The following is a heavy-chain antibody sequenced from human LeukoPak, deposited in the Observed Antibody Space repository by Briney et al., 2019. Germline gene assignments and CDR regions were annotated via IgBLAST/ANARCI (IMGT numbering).Heavy chain of an antibody. V-gene: IGHV1-46*01. CDR1: GYTFTSYY. Sequence: GASVKVSCKASGYTFTSYYMHWVRQAPGQGLEWMGIINPSGGSTSYAQKLQGRVTMTRDTSTSTVYMELSSLRSEDTAVYYCARLGPGIAASDHWFDPWGQGTLVTVSS. CDR2: INPSGGST. J-gene: IGHJ5*02. CDR3: ARLGPGIAASDHWFDP. D-gene: IGHD6-13*01.